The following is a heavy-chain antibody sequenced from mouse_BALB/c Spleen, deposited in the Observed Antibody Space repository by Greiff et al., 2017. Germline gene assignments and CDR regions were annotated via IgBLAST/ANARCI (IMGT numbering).Heavy chain of an antibody. D-gene: IGHD1-1*01. J-gene: IGHJ2*01. CDR1: GFTFSNYW. CDR2: IRLKSNNYAT. CDR3: TRYDYYGSSFDY. Sequence: EVKLMESGGGLVQPGGSMKLSCVASGFTFSNYWMNWVRQSPEKGLEWVAEIRLKSNNYATHYAESVKGRFTISRDDSKSSVYLQMNNLRAEDTGIYYCTRYDYYGSSFDYWGQGTTLTVSS. V-gene: IGHV6-6*02.